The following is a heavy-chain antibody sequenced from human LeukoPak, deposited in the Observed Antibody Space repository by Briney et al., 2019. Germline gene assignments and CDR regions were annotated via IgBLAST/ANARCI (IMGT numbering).Heavy chain of an antibody. CDR3: ARAKNWFDP. CDR1: GGSFSGYY. J-gene: IGHJ5*02. CDR2: INHSGST. Sequence: SETLSLTCAVYGGSFSGYYWSWIRQPPGKGLEWIGEINHSGSTNYNPSLKSRVTISVDTSKNQFSLKLSSETAADTAVYYCARAKNWFDPWGQGTLVTVSS. V-gene: IGHV4-34*01.